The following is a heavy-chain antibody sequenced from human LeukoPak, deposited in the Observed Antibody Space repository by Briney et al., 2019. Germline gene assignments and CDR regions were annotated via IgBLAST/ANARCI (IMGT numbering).Heavy chain of an antibody. D-gene: IGHD6-13*01. CDR3: ARGGIAAAGTRNSKSYFDY. Sequence: GGSLRLSCAASGFTFSSYAMHWVRQVPGKGLEWVAVISYDGSNKYYADSVKGRFTISRDNSKNTLYLQMNSLRAEDTAVYYCARGGIAAAGTRNSKSYFDYWGQGTLVTVSS. V-gene: IGHV3-30*07. J-gene: IGHJ4*02. CDR1: GFTFSSYA. CDR2: ISYDGSNK.